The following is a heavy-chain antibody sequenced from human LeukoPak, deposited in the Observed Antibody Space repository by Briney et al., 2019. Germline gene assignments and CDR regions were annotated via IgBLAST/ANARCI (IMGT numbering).Heavy chain of an antibody. V-gene: IGHV3-30*18. D-gene: IGHD1-26*01. CDR1: EFTFRSYA. Sequence: GGPLRLSCAASEFTFRSYAMHWVRQAPGKGLEWVAIISYDGNNKYYADSVKGRFTISRDQSENTVSLQMNSLRAEDTAVYYCAKDRASGFQDYWGQGTPVTVSS. J-gene: IGHJ4*02. CDR3: AKDRASGFQDY. CDR2: ISYDGNNK.